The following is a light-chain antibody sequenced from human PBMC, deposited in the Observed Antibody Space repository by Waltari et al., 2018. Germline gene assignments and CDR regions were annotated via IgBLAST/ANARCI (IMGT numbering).Light chain of an antibody. Sequence: ALTQPASVSESPGPSLAISGPGSSSAVGVSNYVSWYPQHPGTAPKLMIYDVSERPSGVSNHFSGSKSGNTASLTISGLQAEDEADYYCSSYTSSNTWVFGGGTKLTVL. J-gene: IGLJ3*02. CDR1: SSAVGVSNY. CDR2: DVS. CDR3: SSYTSSNTWV. V-gene: IGLV2-14*01.